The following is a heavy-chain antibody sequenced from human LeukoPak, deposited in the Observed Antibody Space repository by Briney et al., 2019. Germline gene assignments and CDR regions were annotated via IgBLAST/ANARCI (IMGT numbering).Heavy chain of an antibody. V-gene: IGHV1-2*02. CDR2: INPNSGGT. CDR1: GYTFTGYY. D-gene: IGHD3-22*01. Sequence: SVNASCKGSGYTFTGYYMHWVRQAPGQGREWMGWINPNSGGTNYAQKLQGRVTMPRDTSISTAYMELSRLRSDDPAVYYCARNLEDHYYDSSGYYLAFDIWGQGTMVTVSS. CDR3: ARNLEDHYYDSSGYYLAFDI. J-gene: IGHJ3*02.